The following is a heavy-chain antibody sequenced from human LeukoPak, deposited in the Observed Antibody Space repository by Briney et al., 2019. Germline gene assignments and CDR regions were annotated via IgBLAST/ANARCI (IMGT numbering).Heavy chain of an antibody. CDR2: IYYSGST. D-gene: IGHD6-13*01. CDR3: ARDFPAAGTHWFDP. J-gene: IGHJ5*02. V-gene: IGHV4-59*01. CDR1: GGSISSYY. Sequence: SETLSLTCTVSGGSISSYYWSWIRQPPGKGLEWIGYIYYSGSTNYNPSLKSRATIPVDTSKNQFSLKLSSVTAADTAVYYCARDFPAAGTHWFDPWGQGTLVTVSS.